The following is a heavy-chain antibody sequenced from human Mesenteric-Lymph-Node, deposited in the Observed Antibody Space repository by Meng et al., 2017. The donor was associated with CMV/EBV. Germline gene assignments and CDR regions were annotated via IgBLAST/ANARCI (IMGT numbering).Heavy chain of an antibody. D-gene: IGHD6-13*01. J-gene: IGHJ4*02. CDR2: IKSKTDGGTT. V-gene: IGHV3-15*01. CDR3: AKAHESSSWTTDY. Sequence: GESLKISCAASGYTFSNAWMSWVRQAPGKGLEWVGRIKSKTDGGTTDYAAPVKGRFTISRDDSKNTLYLQMNSLKTEDTAVYYCAKAHESSSWTTDYWGQGTLVTVSS. CDR1: GYTFSNAW.